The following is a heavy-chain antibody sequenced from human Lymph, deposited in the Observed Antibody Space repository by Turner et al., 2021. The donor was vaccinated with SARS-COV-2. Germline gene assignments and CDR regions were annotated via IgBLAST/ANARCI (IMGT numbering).Heavy chain of an antibody. CDR2: FYKIGSI. J-gene: IGHJ6*02. CDR1: GASISSTT. Sequence: QVQLQESGPGLVRPSATLSLTCTVSGASISSTTWSWIRQSPGRGLEWIGYFYKIGSIDYNPTLRSRVTISVDTSKNQLSLNLISVTAADTAVYYCGRHQGSTSGYDHGMNVWGQGTAVIVSS. D-gene: IGHD1-1*01. V-gene: IGHV4-59*08. CDR3: GRHQGSTSGYDHGMNV.